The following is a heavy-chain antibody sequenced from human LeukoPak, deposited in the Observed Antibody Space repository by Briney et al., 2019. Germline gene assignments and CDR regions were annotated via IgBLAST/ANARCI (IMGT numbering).Heavy chain of an antibody. CDR2: ISAYNGNT. J-gene: IGHJ4*02. V-gene: IGHV1-18*01. CDR1: GGTFSSYA. D-gene: IGHD3-10*01. CDR3: ARGKWFGEPGDY. Sequence: ASVKVSCKASGGTFSSYAISWVRQAPGQGLEWMGWISAYNGNTNYAQKLQGRVTMTTDTSTSTAYMELRSLRSDDTAVYYCARGKWFGEPGDYWGQGTLVTVSS.